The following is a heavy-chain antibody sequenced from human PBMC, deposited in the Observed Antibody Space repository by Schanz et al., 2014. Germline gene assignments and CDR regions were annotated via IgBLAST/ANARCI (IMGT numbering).Heavy chain of an antibody. V-gene: IGHV1-3*01. J-gene: IGHJ3*02. D-gene: IGHD3-10*01. CDR1: GYTFAGHA. CDR2: INAHTGNT. CDR3: ARVHIATYHYNSPGAFDI. Sequence: QVQLVQSGAEVKKPGASVKVSCQASGYTFAGHAVHWVRQAPGQGPELMGWINAHTGNTQYAQKFQGRVNMTRDTVTTTVHLELTRLRTDDTAIYYCARVHIATYHYNSPGAFDIWGQGTRDTVSS.